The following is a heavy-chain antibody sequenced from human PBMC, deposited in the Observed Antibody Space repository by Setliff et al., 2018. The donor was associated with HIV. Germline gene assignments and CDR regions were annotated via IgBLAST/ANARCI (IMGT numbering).Heavy chain of an antibody. D-gene: IGHD6-13*01. CDR3: TRGLSTSWPPAFDY. CDR2: IYYSGAT. Sequence: PSETLSLTCTVSGGSISSGGYYWSWIRQHPGKGLEWIGYIYYSGATYYNPSLKSRVTISVDTSKDQFSLRLSSVTAADTAVYYCTRGLSTSWPPAFDYWGQGTLVTAPQ. CDR1: GGSISSGGYY. V-gene: IGHV4-31*03. J-gene: IGHJ4*02.